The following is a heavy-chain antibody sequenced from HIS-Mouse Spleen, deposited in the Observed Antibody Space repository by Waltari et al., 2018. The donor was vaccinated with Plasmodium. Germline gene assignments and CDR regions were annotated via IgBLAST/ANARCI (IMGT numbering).Heavy chain of an antibody. Sequence: EVQLLESGGGLVQPGGSLRLSCAASGFPFSSYAMSWVRQAPGKGLVWFSAISGIGGSTYYADSVKCRFTISRDNSKTTLYLQMNSLRAEDTAVYYCAKTIKYYDILPGYPFDYWGQGTLVTVSS. D-gene: IGHD3-9*01. CDR2: ISGIGGST. V-gene: IGHV3-23*01. CDR1: GFPFSSYA. CDR3: AKTIKYYDILPGYPFDY. J-gene: IGHJ4*02.